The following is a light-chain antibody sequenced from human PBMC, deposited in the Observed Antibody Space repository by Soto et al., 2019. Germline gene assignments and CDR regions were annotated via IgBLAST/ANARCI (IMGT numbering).Light chain of an antibody. CDR2: DAS. Sequence: EVVLTQSPGTLSLSPVVRATLSFRASQSVSRRLAWYQQRPGQSPRLLIYDASNRATGIPARFSGSGSGTDFTLTISSLQSEDFAVYYCQQYNNWPWTFGQGTKVDI. V-gene: IGKV3D-15*01. CDR1: QSVSRR. CDR3: QQYNNWPWT. J-gene: IGKJ1*01.